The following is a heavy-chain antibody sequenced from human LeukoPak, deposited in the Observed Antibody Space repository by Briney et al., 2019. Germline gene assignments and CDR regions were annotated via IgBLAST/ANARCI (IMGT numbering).Heavy chain of an antibody. V-gene: IGHV1-69*05. CDR1: GGTFSSYA. J-gene: IGHJ4*02. Sequence: SVKVSCKASGGTFSSYAISWVRQAPGQGLEWMGRIIPIFGTANYAQKFQGRVSITTDESTSTAYMELSSLRSEDTAVYYCARGPLGRRGYSGYVTFDYWGQGTLVTVSS. CDR3: ARGPLGRRGYSGYVTFDY. CDR2: IIPIFGTA. D-gene: IGHD5-12*01.